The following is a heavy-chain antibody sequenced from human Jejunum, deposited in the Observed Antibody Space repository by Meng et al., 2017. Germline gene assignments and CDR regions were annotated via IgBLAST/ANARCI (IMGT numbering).Heavy chain of an antibody. D-gene: IGHD7-27*01. CDR1: GFTVSSNY. CDR3: AGSKDWGWNCYFDL. J-gene: IGHJ2*01. CDR2: IYNGGTT. V-gene: IGHV3-53*01. Sequence: EVQPVEPGGGLCPPGGPLRLSCAASGFTVSSNYMSWVRQAPGKGLEWVSVIYNGGTTYYADSVKGRFTISRDNSKNTLYLQMNSLRAEDTAVYYCAGSKDWGWNCYFDLWGRGTLVTVSS.